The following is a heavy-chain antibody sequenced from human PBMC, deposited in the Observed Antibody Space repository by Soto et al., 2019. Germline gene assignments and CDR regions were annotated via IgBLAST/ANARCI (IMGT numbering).Heavy chain of an antibody. D-gene: IGHD5-18*01. CDR2: VFYSGSD. Sequence: QVRLQESGPGLVKPSETLSLTCTVSGGSVSSGNHYWSWIRQPPGKELEFIAYVFYSGSDNYNPSLKSRVTPSSATARTQFSRDLRSVTAADTAVYDCARGRGYGYGLDYWGQGILVTVSS. CDR1: GGSVSSGNHY. V-gene: IGHV4-61*01. CDR3: ARGRGYGYGLDY. J-gene: IGHJ4*02.